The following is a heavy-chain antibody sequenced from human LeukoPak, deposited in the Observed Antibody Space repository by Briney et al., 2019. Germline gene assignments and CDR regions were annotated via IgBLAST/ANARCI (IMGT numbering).Heavy chain of an antibody. V-gene: IGHV4-59*08. CDR2: IYYSGST. Sequence: PSETLSPTCTVSGGSISGYYWSWIRQPPGKGLEWIGYIYYSGSTNYNPSLKSRVTISVDTSKNQFSLKLSSVTAADTAVYYCARRIDLNNRFDPWGQGTLVTVSS. CDR3: ARRIDLNNRFDP. CDR1: GGSISGYY. J-gene: IGHJ5*02.